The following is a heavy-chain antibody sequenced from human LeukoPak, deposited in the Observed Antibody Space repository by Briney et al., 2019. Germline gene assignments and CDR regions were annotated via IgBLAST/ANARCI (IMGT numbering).Heavy chain of an antibody. D-gene: IGHD5-18*01. Sequence: SETLSLTCTVSGGPINSGAQFWSWIRQHPGKGLEWIVYSYYSGSTHYNPSLKSRISMSVDASKNQFSLKLTSVTAADTAVYYCARDGGGYTYGGDYYYYMDVWGKGTTVTVSS. V-gene: IGHV4-31*03. CDR1: GGPINSGAQF. CDR3: ARDGGGYTYGGDYYYYMDV. CDR2: SYYSGST. J-gene: IGHJ6*03.